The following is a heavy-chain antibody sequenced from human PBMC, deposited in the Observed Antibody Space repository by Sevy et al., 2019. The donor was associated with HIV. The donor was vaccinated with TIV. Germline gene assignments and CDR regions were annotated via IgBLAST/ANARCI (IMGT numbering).Heavy chain of an antibody. V-gene: IGHV3-30*04. CDR3: ARDTPSPLYCSGGSRYTNWFDP. CDR2: ISYDGSNK. J-gene: IGHJ5*02. D-gene: IGHD2-15*01. CDR1: GFTFSSYA. Sequence: GGSLRLSCAASGFTFSSYAMHWVRQAPGKGLEWVAVISYDGSNKYYADSVKGRFTISRDNSKNTLYLQMNSLRAEDPAVYYCARDTPSPLYCSGGSRYTNWFDPWGQGTLVTVSS.